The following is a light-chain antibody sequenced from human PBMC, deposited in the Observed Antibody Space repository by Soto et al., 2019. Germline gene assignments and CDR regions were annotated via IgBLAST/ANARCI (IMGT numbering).Light chain of an antibody. J-gene: IGKJ4*01. CDR1: QDISSY. V-gene: IGKV1-39*01. CDR3: QQSYSTPLT. Sequence: DIQMTQSPSSLSASVGERVTISCQASQDISSYLNWYQQKPGKAPKLLIYAASSLQSGVPSRFSGSGSGTDFTLTISSLQPEDFATYYCQQSYSTPLTFGGGTKVDIK. CDR2: AAS.